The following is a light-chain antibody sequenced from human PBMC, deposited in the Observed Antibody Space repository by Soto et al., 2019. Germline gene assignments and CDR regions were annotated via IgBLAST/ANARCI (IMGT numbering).Light chain of an antibody. V-gene: IGKV3-20*01. CDR3: QQYGSSRLN. CDR1: QTINKNY. Sequence: DIVMIQSPLSLPVTPGEPASISFRSSQTINKNYFAWYQQKPGQAPRLLIYGASSRATGIPDRFSGSGSGTDFTLTISRLEPEDFAVYYCQQYGSSRLNFGGGTKVDIK. J-gene: IGKJ4*01. CDR2: GAS.